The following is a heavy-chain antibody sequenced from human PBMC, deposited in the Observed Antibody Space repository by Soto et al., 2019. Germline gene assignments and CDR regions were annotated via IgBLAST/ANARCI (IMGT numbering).Heavy chain of an antibody. D-gene: IGHD5-12*01. V-gene: IGHV3-23*01. CDR2: ISGSGGST. CDR3: ARDWSYSGFEDF. Sequence: GGSLRLSCAASGFTFSSYAMSWVRQAPGKGLEWVSAISGSGGSTYYADSVKGRFTISRDNAKNLLYLQMNSLRVEDTAVYYCARDWSYSGFEDFWGQGTQVT. CDR1: GFTFSSYA. J-gene: IGHJ4*02.